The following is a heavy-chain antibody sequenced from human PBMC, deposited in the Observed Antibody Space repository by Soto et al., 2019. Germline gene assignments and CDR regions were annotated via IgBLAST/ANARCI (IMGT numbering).Heavy chain of an antibody. V-gene: IGHV1-69*02. Sequence: ASVKVSCKASVGTFSSYTISWVRQAPGQGLEWMGRIIPILGIANYAQKLQGRVTITADKSTSTAYMELSSLRSEDTAVYYCARAPGYCTNGVCYHAFDIWGQGTMVTVSS. J-gene: IGHJ3*02. D-gene: IGHD2-8*01. CDR2: IIPILGIA. CDR3: ARAPGYCTNGVCYHAFDI. CDR1: VGTFSSYT.